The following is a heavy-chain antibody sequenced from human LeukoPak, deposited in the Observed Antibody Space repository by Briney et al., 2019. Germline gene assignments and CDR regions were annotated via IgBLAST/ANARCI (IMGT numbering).Heavy chain of an antibody. V-gene: IGHV3-74*01. CDR2: INSNGSST. D-gene: IGHD3-16*02. CDR3: AKDVVWGSYRYSDY. J-gene: IGHJ4*02. CDR1: GFTFSSYW. Sequence: GGSLRLSCAASGFTFSSYWMHWVRQAPGKGLVWVSRINSNGSSTSYADSVKGRFTISRDNSKNTLYLQMNSLRAEDTAVYYCAKDVVWGSYRYSDYWGQGTLVTVSS.